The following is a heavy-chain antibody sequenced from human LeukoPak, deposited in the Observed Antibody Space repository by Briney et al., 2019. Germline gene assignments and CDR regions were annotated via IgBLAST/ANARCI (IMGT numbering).Heavy chain of an antibody. CDR1: GGSISSGGYY. CDR2: IYYSGST. V-gene: IGHV4-31*03. D-gene: IGHD3-3*01. J-gene: IGHJ5*02. Sequence: SETLSLTCTVSGGSISSGGYYWSWIRQHPGKGLEWIGYIYYSGSTYYNPSLKSRVTISVDTSKNQSSLKLSSVTAADTAVYYCARVSYDFWSGYNNWFDPWGQGTLVTVSS. CDR3: ARVSYDFWSGYNNWFDP.